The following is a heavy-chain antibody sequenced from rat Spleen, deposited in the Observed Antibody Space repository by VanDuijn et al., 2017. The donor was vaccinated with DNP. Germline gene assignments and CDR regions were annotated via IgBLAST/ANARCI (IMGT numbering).Heavy chain of an antibody. D-gene: IGHD1-10*01. CDR1: GFTFSDYG. CDR2: ITTGGGHT. V-gene: IGHV5S13*01. CDR3: VRWGNSDWCFDF. Sequence: EVQLVESGGGLVQPGRSLKLSCAASGFTFSDYGMAWVRQVPSKGLEWVASITTGGGHTYYRDSVKGRFTISRDNAKSTLYLQMNSLKSEDMATYYCVRWGNSDWCFDFWGPGTMVTVSS. J-gene: IGHJ1*01.